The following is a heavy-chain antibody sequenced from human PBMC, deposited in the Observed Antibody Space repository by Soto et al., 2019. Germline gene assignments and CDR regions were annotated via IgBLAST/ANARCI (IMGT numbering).Heavy chain of an antibody. CDR2: ISPDGGNE. CDR1: GFTFSSYA. J-gene: IGHJ4*02. D-gene: IGHD2-15*01. Sequence: QVQLVESGGGVVQPGRSLRLSFAASGFTFSSYALHWVRQAPGKGLGGGAVISPDGGNEYYAGYVKGRFTISRDNSKNTLYLQMNSLRAEDTAVYYCARFKGCSGGSCYPYFDYWGQGTLVTVSS. V-gene: IGHV3-30-3*01. CDR3: ARFKGCSGGSCYPYFDY.